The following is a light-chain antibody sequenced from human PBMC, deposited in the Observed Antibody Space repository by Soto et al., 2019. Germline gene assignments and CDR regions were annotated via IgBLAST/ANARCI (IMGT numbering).Light chain of an antibody. CDR3: QQYISYPIT. Sequence: DIQMTQSPSTLSASVGDRVIITCRASQSISYWLAWYQQKPGKAPKSLIYKASTLGSGVPSRFSGSGSGTEFTRTISSLQPDDFATYYCQQYISYPITFGGGTEVEIK. CDR1: QSISYW. V-gene: IGKV1-5*03. CDR2: KAS. J-gene: IGKJ4*01.